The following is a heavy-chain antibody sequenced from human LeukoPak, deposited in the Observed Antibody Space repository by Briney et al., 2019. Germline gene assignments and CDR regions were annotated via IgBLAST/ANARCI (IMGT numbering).Heavy chain of an antibody. V-gene: IGHV4-4*07. J-gene: IGHJ3*02. CDR1: GGSMSSYY. Sequence: PSETLSLTCTVSGGSMSSYYWSWIRQPAGKGLEWIGRVYTSGNTNYNPSLKSRVTMSVDTSRNQFSLKLTSVTAADTAVYYCARGLSHSKDIWGQGTMVTVSS. CDR3: ARGLSHSKDI. CDR2: VYTSGNT.